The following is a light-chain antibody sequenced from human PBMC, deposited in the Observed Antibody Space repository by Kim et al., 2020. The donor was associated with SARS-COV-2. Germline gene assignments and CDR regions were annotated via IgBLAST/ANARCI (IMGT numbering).Light chain of an antibody. CDR1: QDVSRW. Sequence: AYGGEEIKINCRARQDVSRWLAWYQQKPGKAPKLLIYDASTVESGVPSRFSGSGSGTEFTLTISSLQPDDFATYYCQHHASYAITFGQGTRLEIK. J-gene: IGKJ5*01. CDR2: DAS. V-gene: IGKV1-5*01. CDR3: QHHASYAIT.